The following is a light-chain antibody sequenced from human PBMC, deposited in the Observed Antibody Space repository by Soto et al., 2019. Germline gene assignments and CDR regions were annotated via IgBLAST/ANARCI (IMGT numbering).Light chain of an antibody. CDR1: QSVSSSY. CDR2: GSS. CDR3: QQYGKSQT. Sequence: EIVLTQSPGTLSLSPGERATLSCRASQSVSSSYLAWYQQKPGQAPRLLIYGSSSRATGIPGRFSSSACGKYFTLTISRLEPEHVAVYYCQQYGKSQTFGQGTKVEIK. V-gene: IGKV3-20*01. J-gene: IGKJ1*01.